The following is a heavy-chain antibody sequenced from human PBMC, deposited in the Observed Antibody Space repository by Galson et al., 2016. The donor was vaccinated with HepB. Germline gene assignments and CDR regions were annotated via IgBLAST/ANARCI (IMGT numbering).Heavy chain of an antibody. J-gene: IGHJ4*02. CDR1: GFTFSTYA. CDR3: ATRLRAPAN. V-gene: IGHV3-23*01. Sequence: SLRLSCAASGFTFSTYAMSWVRQAPGKGLEWVSGISGSSEAIYYADSVKSRFTISRDNSKSALYLQMNSLRAEDTAVYYCATRLRAPANWGQRAQVTVSS. D-gene: IGHD1-26*01. CDR2: ISGSSEAI.